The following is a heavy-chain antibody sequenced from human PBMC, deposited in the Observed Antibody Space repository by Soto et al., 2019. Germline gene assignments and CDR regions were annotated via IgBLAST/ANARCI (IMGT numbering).Heavy chain of an antibody. CDR1: GFTFSSYA. J-gene: IGHJ6*02. V-gene: IGHV3-30-3*01. D-gene: IGHD4-17*01. Sequence: GGSLRLSCAASGFTFSSYAMHWFRQAPGKGLEWVAVISYDGSNKYYADSVKGRFTISRDNSKNTLYLQMNSLRAEDTAVYYCARDTEMDVWGQGTTVTVSS. CDR3: ARDTEMDV. CDR2: ISYDGSNK.